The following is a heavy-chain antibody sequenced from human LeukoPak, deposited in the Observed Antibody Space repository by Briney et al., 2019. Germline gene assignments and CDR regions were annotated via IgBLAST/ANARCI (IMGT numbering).Heavy chain of an antibody. J-gene: IGHJ3*02. CDR2: IIPIFGTA. CDR1: GGTFSSNA. CDR3: AREASKGYCSGGSCYSVDAFDI. D-gene: IGHD2-15*01. V-gene: IGHV1-69*05. Sequence: SVKVSCKASGGTFSSNAISWVRQAPGQGLEWMGRIIPIFGTANYAQKFQGRVTITTDESTSTAYMELSSLRSEDTAVYYCAREASKGYCSGGSCYSVDAFDIWGQGTMVTVSS.